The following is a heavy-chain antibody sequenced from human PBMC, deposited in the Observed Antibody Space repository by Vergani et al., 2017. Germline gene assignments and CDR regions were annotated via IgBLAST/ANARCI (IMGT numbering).Heavy chain of an antibody. Sequence: QVQLAESGGGRVQPGRSLRLSCAASGFSFSSHAIHWVRQAPGKGLELVAVISNDGSKKYYADSVKGRFTISRDNSKNTLDLQMNSLRTQDTAVYYCATDKMIGRWMQFVYWGQGTLVSVSS. J-gene: IGHJ4*02. CDR2: ISNDGSKK. CDR3: ATDKMIGRWMQFVY. CDR1: GFSFSSHA. D-gene: IGHD5-24*01. V-gene: IGHV3-30*03.